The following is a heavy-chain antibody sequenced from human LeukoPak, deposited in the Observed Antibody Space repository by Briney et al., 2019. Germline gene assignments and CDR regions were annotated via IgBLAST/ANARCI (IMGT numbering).Heavy chain of an antibody. Sequence: SETLSLTCAVYGGSFSGYYWSWIRQPPGKGLEWIGEINHSGSTNYNPSLKSRVTISVDTSKNQFSLKLSSVTAADTAVYYCARLRQRSRVAGTGGYFDYWGQGTLVTVSS. CDR3: ARLRQRSRVAGTGGYFDY. CDR2: INHSGST. V-gene: IGHV4-34*01. D-gene: IGHD6-19*01. J-gene: IGHJ4*02. CDR1: GGSFSGYY.